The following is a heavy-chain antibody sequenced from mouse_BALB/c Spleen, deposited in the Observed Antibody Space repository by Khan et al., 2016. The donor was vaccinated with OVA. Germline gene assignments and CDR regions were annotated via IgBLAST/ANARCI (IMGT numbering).Heavy chain of an antibody. D-gene: IGHD2-2*01. Sequence: QIQLVQSGPELKKPGESVKISCKASGYTFTNYGMNWVKQAPGKGLKWMGWINTYTGDSTYDDDFKGRFAFSLETSASTAYLQINNLKNEDTATYFCARSKVNGYDERVFDYWGQGTTLTVSS. V-gene: IGHV9-3-1*01. CDR2: INTYTGDS. CDR1: GYTFTNYG. CDR3: ARSKVNGYDERVFDY. J-gene: IGHJ2*01.